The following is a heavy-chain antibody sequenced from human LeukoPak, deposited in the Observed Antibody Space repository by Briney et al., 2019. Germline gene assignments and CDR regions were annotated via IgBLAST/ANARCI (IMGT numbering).Heavy chain of an antibody. CDR2: IYYSGST. V-gene: IGHV4-39*07. Sequence: PSETLSLTCTVSGGSISSSSYYWGWIRQPPGKGLEWIGSIYYSGSTYYNPSLKSRVTISVDTSKNQFSLKLSSVTAPDTAVYYCARGGRYFDYWGQGTLVTVSS. CDR3: ARGGRYFDY. J-gene: IGHJ4*02. CDR1: GGSISSSSYY. D-gene: IGHD3-16*01.